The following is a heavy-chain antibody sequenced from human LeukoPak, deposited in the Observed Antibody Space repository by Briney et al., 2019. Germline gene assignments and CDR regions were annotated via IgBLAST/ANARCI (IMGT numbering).Heavy chain of an antibody. V-gene: IGHV1-58*02. CDR1: GFTFTSSA. Sequence: SVKVSCKASGFTFTSSAMQWVRQARGQRLEWMGWIVVGSGNTNYAQKFQERVTITRDMSTSTAYMELSSLRSEDTAVYYCAAENRYCSGGSCYSDVYWGQGTLVTVSS. CDR2: IVVGSGNT. J-gene: IGHJ4*02. D-gene: IGHD2-15*01. CDR3: AAENRYCSGGSCYSDVY.